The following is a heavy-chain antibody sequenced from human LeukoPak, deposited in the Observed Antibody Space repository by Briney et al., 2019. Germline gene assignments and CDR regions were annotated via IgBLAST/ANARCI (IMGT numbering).Heavy chain of an antibody. J-gene: IGHJ3*01. D-gene: IGHD3-22*01. CDR2: ISPTSAYI. CDR3: ARTIYYYESTSYFSDAFDV. Sequence: GSLRLSCAASGLTLSSYWMNWVRQAPGKGLDWVSSISPTSAYIYYQDSVKGRFTISRDDAKNSLYLEMDSLRAEDTAVYYCARTIYYYESTSYFSDAFDVWGQGTMVTVSS. CDR1: GLTLSSYW. V-gene: IGHV3-21*01.